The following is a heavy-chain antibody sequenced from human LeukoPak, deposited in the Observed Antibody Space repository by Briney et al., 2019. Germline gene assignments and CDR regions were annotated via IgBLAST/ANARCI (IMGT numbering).Heavy chain of an antibody. CDR2: IYSDDIT. Sequence: VSVIYSDDITYYADSVQGRFTISRDSSKNTLYLYMNSLRAEDTAVYYCARGSTIAAPNYWGQGTLVTVSS. J-gene: IGHJ4*02. V-gene: IGHV3-66*01. CDR3: ARGSTIAAPNY. D-gene: IGHD6-6*01.